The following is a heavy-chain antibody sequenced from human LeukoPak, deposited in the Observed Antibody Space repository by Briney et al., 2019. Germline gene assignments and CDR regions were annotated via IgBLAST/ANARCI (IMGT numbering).Heavy chain of an antibody. CDR3: ARDLGELHNWFDP. V-gene: IGHV3-33*01. CDR2: IWYDGSNN. J-gene: IGHJ5*02. Sequence: GGSLRLSCAASGFTFSSYAMHWVRQAPGKGLEWVAVIWYDGSNNNYADSVKGQFTISRDNSKNTLYLQMNSLRAEDTAVYYCARDLGELHNWFDPWGQGTLVTVSS. CDR1: GFTFSSYA. D-gene: IGHD3-16*01.